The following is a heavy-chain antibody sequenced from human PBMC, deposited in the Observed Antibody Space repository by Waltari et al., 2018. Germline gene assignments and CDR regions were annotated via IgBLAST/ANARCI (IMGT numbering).Heavy chain of an antibody. CDR2: INAGNGNT. D-gene: IGHD6-13*01. CDR1: GYTFTSYA. CDR3: ARSATGYSSSWYYFDY. V-gene: IGHV1-3*03. J-gene: IGHJ4*02. Sequence: QVQLVQSGAEVKTPGASVKVSCKASGYTFTSYAMHWVRQAPGQRLEWMGWINAGNGNTKYSQEFQGRVTITRDTSASTAYMELSSLRSEDMAVYYCARSATGYSSSWYYFDYWGQGTLVTVSS.